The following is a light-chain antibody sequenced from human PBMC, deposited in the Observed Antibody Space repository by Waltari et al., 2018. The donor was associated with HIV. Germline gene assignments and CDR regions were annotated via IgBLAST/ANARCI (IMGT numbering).Light chain of an antibody. Sequence: QSVLTQPPSVSGAPGPRVTISCSGSSPNIGTGYDVQWYQQLPGTAPKLLMYANSYRPSGVPDRFSGSKSGTSASLAITGLQAEDEADYYCQSYDSSLSSVVFGGGTKLTVL. J-gene: IGLJ2*01. CDR2: ANS. CDR1: SPNIGTGYD. V-gene: IGLV1-40*01. CDR3: QSYDSSLSSVV.